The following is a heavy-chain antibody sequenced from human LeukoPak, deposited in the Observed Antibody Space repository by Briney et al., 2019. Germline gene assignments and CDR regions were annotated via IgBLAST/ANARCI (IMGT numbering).Heavy chain of an antibody. Sequence: SQTLSLTCAVSGGSISSGGYSWSWIRQPPGKGLEWIGYIYYSGSTYYNPSLKSRVTISVDTSKNQFSLKLSSVTAADTAVYYCARDSGYDSPFDYWGQGTLVTVSS. CDR2: IYYSGST. J-gene: IGHJ4*02. CDR1: GGSISSGGYS. V-gene: IGHV4-30-4*07. D-gene: IGHD5-12*01. CDR3: ARDSGYDSPFDY.